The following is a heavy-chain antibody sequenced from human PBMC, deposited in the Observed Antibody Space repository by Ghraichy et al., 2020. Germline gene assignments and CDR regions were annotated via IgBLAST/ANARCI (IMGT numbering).Heavy chain of an antibody. CDR2: INHSGST. CDR3: ATTLAAAGFGYFDY. Sequence: EYLNISCAVYGGSFSGYYWSWIRQPPGKGLEWIGEINHSGSTNYNPSLKSRVTISVDTSKNQFSLKLSSVTAADTAVYYCATTLAAAGFGYFDYWGQGTLVTVSS. V-gene: IGHV4-34*01. J-gene: IGHJ4*02. D-gene: IGHD6-13*01. CDR1: GGSFSGYY.